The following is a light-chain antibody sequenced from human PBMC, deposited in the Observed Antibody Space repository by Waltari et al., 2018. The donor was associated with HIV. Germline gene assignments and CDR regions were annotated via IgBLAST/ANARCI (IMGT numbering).Light chain of an antibody. Sequence: QSALTQPPSASGTPGQRVTISCSGSSSNVGRNAVSWYQKFPGSAPQLGIYRDNQRPPGVSDRFSGSKSGAAASLAISGLRSEDEADFYCSTWDDSLKDVLFGGGTKLTVL. CDR2: RDN. CDR3: STWDDSLKDVL. J-gene: IGLJ2*01. CDR1: SSNVGRNA. V-gene: IGLV1-47*01.